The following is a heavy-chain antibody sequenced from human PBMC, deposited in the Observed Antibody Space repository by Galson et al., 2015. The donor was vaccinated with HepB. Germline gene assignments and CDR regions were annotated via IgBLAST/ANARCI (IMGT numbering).Heavy chain of an antibody. Sequence: SLRLSCAASGFSFSGYWMSWVRQAPGKGLEWVANINQDGSKKNYVDSVKGRFTISRDNAKDALFLQMNSLRAEDTAVYYCARDRDYDYVWGSYALEYWGQGTLITVPS. CDR1: GFSFSGYW. CDR3: ARDRDYDYVWGSYALEY. V-gene: IGHV3-7*03. CDR2: INQDGSKK. D-gene: IGHD3-16*01. J-gene: IGHJ4*02.